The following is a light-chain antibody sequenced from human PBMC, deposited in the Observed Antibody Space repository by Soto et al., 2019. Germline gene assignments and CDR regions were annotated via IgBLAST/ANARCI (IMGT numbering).Light chain of an antibody. CDR2: EVS. CDR3: SSYTSSSTLYG. CDR1: SSYVGGYNY. Sequence: QSALTQPASVSGSPGQSITISCTGTSSYVGGYNYVSWYQQHPGKAPKLIIYEVSNRPSGVSNRFSGSKSGDTASLTISGLHAEDEADYYCSSYTSSSTLYGFGTGTKLTVL. J-gene: IGLJ1*01. V-gene: IGLV2-14*01.